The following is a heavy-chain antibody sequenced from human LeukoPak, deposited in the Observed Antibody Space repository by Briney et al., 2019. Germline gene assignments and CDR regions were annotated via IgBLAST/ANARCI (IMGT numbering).Heavy chain of an antibody. D-gene: IGHD6-13*01. V-gene: IGHV1-69*13. CDR2: IIPIFGTA. J-gene: IGHJ6*03. Sequence: SVKVSCKASGGTFSSYAISWVRQAPGQGLEWMGGIIPIFGTANYAQKFQGRVTITADESTSTAYMELSSLRSEDTAVYYCARDLEQLVTPYYYYHYMDVWGKGTTVTVSS. CDR3: ARDLEQLVTPYYYYHYMDV. CDR1: GGTFSSYA.